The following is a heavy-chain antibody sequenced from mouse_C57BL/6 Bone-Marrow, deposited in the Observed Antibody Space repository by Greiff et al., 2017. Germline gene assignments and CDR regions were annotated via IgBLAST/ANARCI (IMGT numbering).Heavy chain of an antibody. D-gene: IGHD3-2*02. CDR3: ARLDSSGFAWFAY. J-gene: IGHJ3*01. Sequence: VKLMESGPGLVAPSQSLSITCTVSGFSLTSYAISWVRQPPGKGLEWLGVIWTGGGTNYNSALKSRLSISKDNSKSQVFLKMNSLQPDDTARYYCARLDSSGFAWFAYWGQGTLVTVSA. V-gene: IGHV2-9-1*01. CDR1: GFSLTSYA. CDR2: IWTGGGT.